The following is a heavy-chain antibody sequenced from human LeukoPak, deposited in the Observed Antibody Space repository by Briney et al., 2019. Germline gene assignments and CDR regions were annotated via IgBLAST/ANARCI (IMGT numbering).Heavy chain of an antibody. D-gene: IGHD3-22*01. CDR1: GFTFSDYY. Sequence: GGSLRLSCAASGFTFSDYYMSWIRQAPGKGREWVSYISSSGSTIYYADSVKGRFTIPRDNAKNSLYLQMNSLRAEDTAVYYCARDSTPLEYSSGYYPDAFDIWGQGTMVTVSS. V-gene: IGHV3-11*01. J-gene: IGHJ3*02. CDR3: ARDSTPLEYSSGYYPDAFDI. CDR2: ISSSGSTI.